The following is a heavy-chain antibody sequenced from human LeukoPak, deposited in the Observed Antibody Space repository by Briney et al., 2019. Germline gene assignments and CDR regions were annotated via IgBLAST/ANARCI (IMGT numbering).Heavy chain of an antibody. D-gene: IGHD4-17*01. V-gene: IGHV5-51*01. CDR1: GYSFTSYW. CDR3: ARQPRSDGDYWDYNWFDP. CDR2: IYPGDSDT. J-gene: IGHJ5*02. Sequence: GESLKISCKGSGYSFTSYWIGWVRQMPGKGLEWMGIIYPGDSDTRYSPSFQGQVTISADKSISTAYLQWSSLKASDTAMYYCARQPRSDGDYWDYNWFDPWGQGTLVTVSS.